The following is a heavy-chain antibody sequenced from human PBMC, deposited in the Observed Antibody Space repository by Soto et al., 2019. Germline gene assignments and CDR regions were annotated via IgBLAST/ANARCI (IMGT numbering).Heavy chain of an antibody. V-gene: IGHV3-74*01. CDR3: ARDRPHNWFDP. CDR1: GFTFSSYW. J-gene: IGHJ5*02. Sequence: HPGGSLRLSCAASGFTFSSYWMHWVRQAPGKGLVWVSRVNNDGSTTIYADSVKGRFTISRDNAKNTLYLQMNSLRVEDTAVYYCARDRPHNWFDPWGQGTLVTVSS. CDR2: VNNDGSTT.